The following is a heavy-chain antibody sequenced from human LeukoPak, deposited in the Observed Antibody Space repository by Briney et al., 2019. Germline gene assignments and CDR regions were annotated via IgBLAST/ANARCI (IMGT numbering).Heavy chain of an antibody. CDR1: GFTVSTNY. D-gene: IGHD3-16*01. CDR2: IYRDGGT. CDR3: ARDVFDRGLQWYFDL. J-gene: IGHJ2*01. Sequence: PGGSLRLSCAASGFTVSTNYMSWVRQAPGKGLEWVSVIYRDGGTYYADSVKGRFTISRDSSKNILYLQMNSLRAEDTAVYYCARDVFDRGLQWYFDLWGRGTVITVSS. V-gene: IGHV3-53*01.